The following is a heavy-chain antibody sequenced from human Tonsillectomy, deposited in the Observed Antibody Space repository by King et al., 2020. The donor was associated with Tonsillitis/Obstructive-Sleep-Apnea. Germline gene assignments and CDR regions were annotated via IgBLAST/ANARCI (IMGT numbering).Heavy chain of an antibody. Sequence: VQLVESGGGLVQPGGSLILSCTASRFIFSNYWMSWVRQAPGKGLEWVANIKQDGSEEYYVDSVKGRFAISRDNAKKSLFLQMNSLRAEDTAVYYCARDNYYGSGSYYKAPNLNYFDYWGQGTLVTVSS. CDR3: ARDNYYGSGSYYKAPNLNYFDY. CDR1: RFIFSNYW. J-gene: IGHJ4*02. V-gene: IGHV3-7*04. D-gene: IGHD3-10*01. CDR2: IKQDGSEE.